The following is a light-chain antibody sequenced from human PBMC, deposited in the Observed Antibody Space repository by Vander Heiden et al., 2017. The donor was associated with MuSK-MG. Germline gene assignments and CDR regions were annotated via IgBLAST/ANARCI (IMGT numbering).Light chain of an antibody. CDR3: QSYDSSHVV. V-gene: IGLV1-40*01. CDR1: SSTIGAGYD. CDR2: GNS. Sequence: QSVLTQPPSVSGAPGQRVTLSCTWRSSTIGAGYDVHWYQQLPGTAPKLLIYGNSKRPSGVPDRFSGSKSGTSASLAIPGLQAEDEADYYCQSYDSSHVVFGGGTKLTVL. J-gene: IGLJ2*01.